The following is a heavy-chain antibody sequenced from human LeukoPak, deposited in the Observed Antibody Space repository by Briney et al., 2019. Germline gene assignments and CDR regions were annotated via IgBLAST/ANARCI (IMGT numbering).Heavy chain of an antibody. J-gene: IGHJ6*03. V-gene: IGHV3-7*01. CDR1: GFTFSSYW. Sequence: GGSLRLSCAASGFTFSSYWMSWVRQAPGKGLEWVANIKQDGSEKYYVDSVKGRFTISRDNAKNSLYLQMNRLRAEDTAVYYCARTAYSSSWYSFEYYYYYMDVWGKGTTVTISS. D-gene: IGHD6-13*01. CDR2: IKQDGSEK. CDR3: ARTAYSSSWYSFEYYYYYMDV.